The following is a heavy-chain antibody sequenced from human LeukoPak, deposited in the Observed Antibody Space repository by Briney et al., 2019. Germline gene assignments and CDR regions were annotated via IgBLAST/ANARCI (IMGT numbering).Heavy chain of an antibody. D-gene: IGHD6-13*01. J-gene: IGHJ4*02. Sequence: GGSLRLSCAASGVTFTDYWMSWVRQAPGKGLEGVADIKHDGGEKYYVDSVKGRFTISRDNAKNSLYLQMNSLRTEDTAVYYCARSYSPFDYWGQGTLVTVSS. V-gene: IGHV3-7*05. CDR3: ARSYSPFDY. CDR1: GVTFTDYW. CDR2: IKHDGGEK.